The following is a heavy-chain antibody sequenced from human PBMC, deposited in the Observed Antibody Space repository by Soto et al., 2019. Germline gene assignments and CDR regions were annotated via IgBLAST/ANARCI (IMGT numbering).Heavy chain of an antibody. CDR2: VYYNENT. J-gene: IGHJ4*01. Sequence: PSETLSLTCSVSGGSISSFTYYWGWIRQPPGKGLEWIGTVYYNENTYYNPSLKSRVTITVDTAKNQFSLKLTSVTAADTAMYYCASLQVPGNFDYWGHGTLVTVSS. D-gene: IGHD6-13*01. CDR1: GGSISSFTYY. V-gene: IGHV4-39*01. CDR3: ASLQVPGNFDY.